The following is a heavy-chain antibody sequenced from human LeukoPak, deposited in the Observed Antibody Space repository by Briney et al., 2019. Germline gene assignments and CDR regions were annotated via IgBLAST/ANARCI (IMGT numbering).Heavy chain of an antibody. CDR1: GFTFSSYA. D-gene: IGHD2-2*01. CDR2: ISGSGGST. J-gene: IGHJ4*02. V-gene: IGHV3-23*01. CDR3: AKDRADIVVVPAAMSAPSIFDY. Sequence: GGSLRLSCAASGFTFSSYAMSWVRQAPGKGLEWVSAISGSGGSTYYADSVKGRFTISRDNSKNTLYLQMSSLRAEDTAVYYCAKDRADIVVVPAAMSAPSIFDYWGQGTLVTVSS.